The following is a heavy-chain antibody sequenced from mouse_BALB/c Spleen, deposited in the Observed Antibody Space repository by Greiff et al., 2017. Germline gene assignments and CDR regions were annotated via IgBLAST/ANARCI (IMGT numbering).Heavy chain of an antibody. D-gene: IGHD2-14*01. CDR1: GYTFTDYY. CDR3: ARNRYDWYFDV. J-gene: IGHJ1*01. CDR2: IYPGSGNT. Sequence: SGPELVKPGASVKISCKASGYTFTDYYINWVKQKPGQGLEWIGWIYPGSGNTKYNEKFKGKATLTVDTSSSTAYMQLSSLTSEDTAVYFCARNRYDWYFDVWGAGTTVTVSS. V-gene: IGHV1-84*02.